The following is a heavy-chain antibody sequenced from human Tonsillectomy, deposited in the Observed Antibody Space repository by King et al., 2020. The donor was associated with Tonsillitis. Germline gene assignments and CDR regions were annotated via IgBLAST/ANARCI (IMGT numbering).Heavy chain of an antibody. D-gene: IGHD6-19*01. Sequence: VQLVESGGGLVQPGGSLRLSCAASGFTFSSYEMNWVRQAPGKGLEWVSYISSGGSTLYYADSVKGRFTISRDNAKNSLYLQMNSLRAEDTAVYYCARDRGGSGWAFDYWGQGTLVTVSS. CDR2: ISSGGSTL. CDR1: GFTFSSYE. J-gene: IGHJ4*02. CDR3: ARDRGGSGWAFDY. V-gene: IGHV3-48*03.